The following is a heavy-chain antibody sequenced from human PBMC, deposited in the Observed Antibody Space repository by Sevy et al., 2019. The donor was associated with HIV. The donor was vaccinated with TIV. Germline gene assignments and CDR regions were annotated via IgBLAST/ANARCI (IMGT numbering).Heavy chain of an antibody. Sequence: GSLRLSCAASGFTFTSYGMHWVRQAPGRGLEWVAVVWYDGSNKDYADSVKGRFTISRDNSKNTIYLQMNSLRPEDMAVYYCARDLPHLLPWELSRGSDYWGQGTLVTVSS. CDR3: ARDLPHLLPWELSRGSDY. J-gene: IGHJ4*02. V-gene: IGHV3-33*01. CDR1: GFTFTSYG. CDR2: VWYDGSNK. D-gene: IGHD3-16*01.